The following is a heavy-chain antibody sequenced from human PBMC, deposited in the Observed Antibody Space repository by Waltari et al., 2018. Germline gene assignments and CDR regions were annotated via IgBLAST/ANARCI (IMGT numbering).Heavy chain of an antibody. CDR1: GGSISRSNW. Sequence: QVQLQESGPGLVKPSGTLSLTCAVSGGSISRSNWWSCVRPPPGKGLEWIGEIYHSGSTNYNPSLKSRVTISVDKSKNQFSLKLSSVTAADTAVYYCARLIRGHSSGWYFDYWGQGTLVTVSS. V-gene: IGHV4-4*02. CDR3: ARLIRGHSSGWYFDY. CDR2: IYHSGST. J-gene: IGHJ4*02. D-gene: IGHD6-19*01.